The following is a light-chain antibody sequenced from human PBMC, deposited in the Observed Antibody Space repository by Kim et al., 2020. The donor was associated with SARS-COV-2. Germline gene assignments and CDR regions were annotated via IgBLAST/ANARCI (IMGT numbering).Light chain of an antibody. CDR2: QDS. J-gene: IGLJ2*01. CDR3: QVWDSSTVV. Sequence: SYELTQPLSVSVSLGQTARITCGGNNIGSKNVHWYQQKPGQAPVLVIYQDSNRPSGIPERFSGSNSGNTATLTISRAQAGDEADYYCQVWDSSTVVFGGGTQLTVL. V-gene: IGLV3-9*01. CDR1: NIGSKN.